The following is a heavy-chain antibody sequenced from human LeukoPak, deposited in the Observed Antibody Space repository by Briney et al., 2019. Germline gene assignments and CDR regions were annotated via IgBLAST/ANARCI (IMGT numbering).Heavy chain of an antibody. Sequence: SETLSLTCTVSGGSISSGSYYWSWIRQPAGKGLEWIGYIYYSGSTNYNPSLKSRVTISVDTSKNQFSLKLSSVTAADTAVYYCARAALTYYYGSGSYGNWFDPWGQGTLVTVSS. CDR3: ARAALTYYYGSGSYGNWFDP. CDR1: GGSISSGSYY. J-gene: IGHJ5*02. D-gene: IGHD3-10*01. CDR2: IYYSGST. V-gene: IGHV4-61*10.